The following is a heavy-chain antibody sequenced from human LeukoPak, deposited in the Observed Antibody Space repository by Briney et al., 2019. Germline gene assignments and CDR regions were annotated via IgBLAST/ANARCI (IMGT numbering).Heavy chain of an antibody. CDR3: ARGLVLYNWFDP. D-gene: IGHD6-6*01. CDR2: MNPNSGNT. V-gene: IGHV1-8*03. Sequence: ASVKVSCKASGGTFTSYDINWVRQATGQGLDWMGWMNPNSGNTGYAQKFQGRVTITRNTSISTAYMELSSLRSEDTAVYYCARGLVLYNWFDPWGRGTLVTVSS. J-gene: IGHJ5*02. CDR1: GGTFTSYD.